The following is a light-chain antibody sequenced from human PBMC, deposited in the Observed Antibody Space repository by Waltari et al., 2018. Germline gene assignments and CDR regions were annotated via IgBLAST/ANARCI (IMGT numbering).Light chain of an antibody. V-gene: IGKV1-39*01. J-gene: IGKJ1*01. CDR1: QSVSNI. CDR2: AAS. Sequence: DIQMTQSPSSLSASVGDRVTITCRASQSVSNILNWFQQKPGKAPKLLIYAASSLQSGVPSRFSGSGSGTDFTLTISSLQLEDFATYYCQQSYTTPPTCGQGTKVEIK. CDR3: QQSYTTPPT.